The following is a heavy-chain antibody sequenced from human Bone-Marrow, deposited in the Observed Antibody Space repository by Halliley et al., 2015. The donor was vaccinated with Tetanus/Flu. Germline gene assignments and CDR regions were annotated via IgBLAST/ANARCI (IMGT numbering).Heavy chain of an antibody. V-gene: IGHV4-61*01. CDR1: GCSVSSGTYF. CDR3: ARDFFGSTGYIDF. J-gene: IGHJ1*01. CDR2: IYYSGST. Sequence: LRLSCTVSGCSVSSGTYFWSWIRQPPGKGLEWIGGIYYSGSTNYNPSLKSRLTISLATSRNQFSLRLSSVTAADTAVYYCARDFFGSTGYIDFWGQGTLVTVSS. D-gene: IGHD3-22*01.